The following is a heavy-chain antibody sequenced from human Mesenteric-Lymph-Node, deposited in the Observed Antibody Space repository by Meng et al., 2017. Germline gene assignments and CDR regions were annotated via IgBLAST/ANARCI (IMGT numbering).Heavy chain of an antibody. CDR1: GGSLSSRNW. V-gene: IGHV4-4*02. Sequence: VRLQEQGPCMVKLSGTLALTCAVSGGSLSSRNWWSWVRQPPGKGLEWIGEIYHSGSTNYNPSLKSRVTISVDESKNQFSLRLSSVTAADTAVYHCARVGAYCGGDCYHPRWGQGTLVTVSS. D-gene: IGHD2-21*02. CDR3: ARVGAYCGGDCYHPR. J-gene: IGHJ4*02. CDR2: IYHSGST.